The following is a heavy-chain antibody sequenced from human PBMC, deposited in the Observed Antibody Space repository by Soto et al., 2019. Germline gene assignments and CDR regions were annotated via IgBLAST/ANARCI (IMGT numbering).Heavy chain of an antibody. D-gene: IGHD6-6*01. V-gene: IGHV4-34*01. CDR3: ARGVAARPRGTTRKYYFDY. J-gene: IGHJ4*02. CDR1: GFTVSSNY. CDR2: INHSGST. Sequence: GSLRLSCAASGFTVSSNYMSWIRQPPGKGLEWIGEINHSGSTNYNPSLKSRVTISVDTSKNQFSLKLSSVTAADTAVYYCARGVAARPRGTTRKYYFDYWGQGTLVTVSS.